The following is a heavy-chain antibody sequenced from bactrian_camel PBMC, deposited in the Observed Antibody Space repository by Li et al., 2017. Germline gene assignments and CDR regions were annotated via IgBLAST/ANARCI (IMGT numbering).Heavy chain of an antibody. V-gene: IGHV3S63*01. J-gene: IGHJ6*01. Sequence: HVQLVESGGGSVRAGETLRLSCTASGFAIDEADMAWYRQAPGNECELISTRSRDGSTTYSDSVKGRFTISRDNAKNTLYLQMNSLKPEDTAMYYCVALRSCSISTVQYVTSWGQGTQVTVS. CDR1: GFAIDEAD. D-gene: IGHD4*01. CDR2: TRSRDGST. CDR3: VALRSCSISTVQYVTS.